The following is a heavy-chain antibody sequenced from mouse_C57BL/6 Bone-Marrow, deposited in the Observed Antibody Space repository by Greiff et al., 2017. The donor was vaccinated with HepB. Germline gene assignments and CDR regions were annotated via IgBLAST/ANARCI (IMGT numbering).Heavy chain of an antibody. D-gene: IGHD1-1*01. CDR2: IHPNSGST. CDR3: ARAYDGSSSWFAY. CDR1: GYTFTSYW. Sequence: QVQLQQSGAELVKPGASVKLSCKASGYTFTSYWMHWVKQRPGQGLEWIGMIHPNSGSTNYNEKFKSKATLTVDKSSSTAYMQLSSLTSEDSAVYYGARAYDGSSSWFAYWGQGTLVTVSA. V-gene: IGHV1-64*01. J-gene: IGHJ3*01.